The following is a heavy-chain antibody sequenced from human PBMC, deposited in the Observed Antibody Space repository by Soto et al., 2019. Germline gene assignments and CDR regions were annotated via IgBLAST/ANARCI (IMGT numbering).Heavy chain of an antibody. D-gene: IGHD3-22*01. V-gene: IGHV1-69*01. Sequence: QEQLVQSGAEVKKPGSSVKVSCKASGGLFSSYPISWVRQVPGQGLEWMGGIIPVFETAYYTQRFQGRVTITADESTTTALMEMSSLRSEDTAIYYCARGGSGYTWFNEFWGQGTLVTVSS. J-gene: IGHJ4*02. CDR2: IIPVFETA. CDR1: GGLFSSYP. CDR3: ARGGSGYTWFNEF.